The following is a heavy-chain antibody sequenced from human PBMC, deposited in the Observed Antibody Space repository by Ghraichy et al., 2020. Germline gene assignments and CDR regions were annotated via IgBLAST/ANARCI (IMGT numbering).Heavy chain of an antibody. D-gene: IGHD3-3*01. J-gene: IGHJ5*02. CDR3: ARLGADTIFGVVIMGWVNWFDP. CDR1: GGSISSSSYY. V-gene: IGHV4-39*01. CDR2: IYYSGST. Sequence: SETLSLTCTVSGGSISSSSYYWGWIRQPPGKGLEWIGSIYYSGSTYYNPSLKSRVTISVDTSKNQFSLKLSSVTAADTAVYYCARLGADTIFGVVIMGWVNWFDPWGQGTLVTVSS.